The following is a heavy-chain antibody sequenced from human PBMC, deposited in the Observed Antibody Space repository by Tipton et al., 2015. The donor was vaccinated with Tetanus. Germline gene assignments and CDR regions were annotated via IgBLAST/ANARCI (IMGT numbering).Heavy chain of an antibody. D-gene: IGHD3-10*01. CDR2: IYYSGST. J-gene: IGHJ4*02. Sequence: LRLSCTVSGGSVSSGSYYWSWIRQPPGKGLEWIGYIYYSGSTNYNPSLKSRVTISVDTSKNQFSLKLSSVTAADTAVYYCARGGFGEFPDYWGQGTLVTASS. V-gene: IGHV4-61*01. CDR3: ARGGFGEFPDY. CDR1: GGSVSSGSYY.